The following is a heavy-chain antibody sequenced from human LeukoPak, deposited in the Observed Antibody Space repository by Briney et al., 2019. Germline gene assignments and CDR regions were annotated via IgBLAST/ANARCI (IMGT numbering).Heavy chain of an antibody. J-gene: IGHJ5*02. CDR1: GVTFSSYA. Sequence: GGSLRLSCAASGVTFSSYAMSWVRQAPGKGLEWVSAISGSGGSTYYADSVKGRFTISRDNSKNTLYLQMNSLRAEDTAVYYCAKGGIRPPTYNWFDPWGQGTLVTVSS. CDR3: AKGGIRPPTYNWFDP. CDR2: ISGSGGST. D-gene: IGHD3-10*01. V-gene: IGHV3-23*01.